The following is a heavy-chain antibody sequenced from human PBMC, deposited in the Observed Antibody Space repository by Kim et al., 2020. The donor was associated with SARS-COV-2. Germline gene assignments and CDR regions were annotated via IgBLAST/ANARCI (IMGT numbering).Heavy chain of an antibody. J-gene: IGHJ4*02. CDR1: GFSLNNYW. Sequence: GGSLRLSCAASGFSLNNYWMHWVRQAPGKGLVWVACIKSYGVYTSYADADSLKGRITISRDIATNTVYLQMSRLRVEDTAVYYCAREDHGELAFDFWGEGPLVSVSS. CDR3: AREDHGELAFDF. V-gene: IGHV3-74*01. D-gene: IGHD1-26*01. CDR2: IKSYGVYT.